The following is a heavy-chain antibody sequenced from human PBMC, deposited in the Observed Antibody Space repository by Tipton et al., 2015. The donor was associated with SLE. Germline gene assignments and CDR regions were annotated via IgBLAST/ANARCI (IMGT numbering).Heavy chain of an antibody. D-gene: IGHD3-22*01. CDR3: ARVPDYYDSTGSFDY. J-gene: IGHJ4*02. V-gene: IGHV3-30*02. CDR2: IRYDGSNK. Sequence: SLGLSCAASGFTFSTYGMHWVRQAPGKGLEWVAFIRYDGSNKYYADSVKGRFTISRDNSKNTLYLQMNSLRAEDTAVYYCARVPDYYDSTGSFDYWGQGTLVTVSS. CDR1: GFTFSTYG.